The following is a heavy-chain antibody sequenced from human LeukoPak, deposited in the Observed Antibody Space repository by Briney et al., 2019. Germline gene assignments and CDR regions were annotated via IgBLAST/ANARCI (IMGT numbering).Heavy chain of an antibody. D-gene: IGHD5-18*01. CDR1: GFTFSSYG. V-gene: IGHV3-30*02. CDR2: IRYDGSNK. CDR3: AKVRAGVDTVFDY. J-gene: IGHJ4*02. Sequence: GGSLRLSCAASGFTFSSYGMHWVRQAPGKGLEWVAFIRYDGSNKYYADSVKGRFTISRDNSKNTLYLQMNSLRAEDTAVYYCAKVRAGVDTVFDYWGQGTLVTVSS.